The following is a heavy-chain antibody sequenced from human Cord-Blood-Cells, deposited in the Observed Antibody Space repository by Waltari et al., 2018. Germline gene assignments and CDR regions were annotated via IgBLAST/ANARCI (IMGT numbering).Heavy chain of an antibody. CDR3: ACRDGYNDAFDI. CDR1: GGSFSGYY. J-gene: IGHJ3*02. Sequence: QVQLQQWGARLLAPPETLSLTCAVSGGSFSGYYWCWLRQPPGKGLESIGEIKHSGITNYNPSLKSRVTISVDTSKNQFSLKLSSVTAADTAVYYCACRDGYNDAFDIWGQGTMVTVSS. D-gene: IGHD5-12*01. CDR2: IKHSGIT. V-gene: IGHV4-34*01.